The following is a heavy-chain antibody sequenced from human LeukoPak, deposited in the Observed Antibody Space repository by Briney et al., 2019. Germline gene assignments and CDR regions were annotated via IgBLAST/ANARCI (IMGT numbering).Heavy chain of an antibody. D-gene: IGHD3-16*01. CDR2: ISYDGSNK. J-gene: IGHJ4*02. CDR1: GFTFSSYG. Sequence: GRSLRLSCAASGFTFSSYGMHWVRQALGKGLEWVAVISYDGSNKYYADSVKGRFTISRDNSKNTLYLQMNSLRAEDTAVYYCATEPMGDFDYWGQGTLVTVSS. CDR3: ATEPMGDFDY. V-gene: IGHV3-30*03.